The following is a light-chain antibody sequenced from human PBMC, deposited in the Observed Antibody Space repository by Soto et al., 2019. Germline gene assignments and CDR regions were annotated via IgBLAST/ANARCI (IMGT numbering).Light chain of an antibody. CDR2: GAS. J-gene: IGKJ1*01. CDR3: HQYDRSPWT. V-gene: IGKV3-20*01. CDR1: QSVSSSY. Sequence: EIVFTQSPGTLTLSPGERVTLSCRASQSVSSSYLAWYQQKPGQAPKLLIYGASNRATGIPDRFSGSESGTDFTLTISRLEPEDFAVYYCHQYDRSPWTFGQGTKVHIK.